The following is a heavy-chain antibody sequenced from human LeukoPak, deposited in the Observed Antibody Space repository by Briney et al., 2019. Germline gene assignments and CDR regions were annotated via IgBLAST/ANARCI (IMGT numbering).Heavy chain of an antibody. CDR2: IYLYGTT. CDR1: IGSLSSSKW. V-gene: IGHV4-4*02. Sequence: SETLSLTCSVSIGSLSSSKWWSWVRQSPVRGLEWIGEIYLYGTTNYNPSFTSRVTMSVDRSRNQFSLKLTSVTVADTAVYYCARQKWEQQGRDYYFNGLDVWGPGTTVIVSS. D-gene: IGHD1/OR15-1a*01. J-gene: IGHJ6*02. CDR3: ARQKWEQQGRDYYFNGLDV.